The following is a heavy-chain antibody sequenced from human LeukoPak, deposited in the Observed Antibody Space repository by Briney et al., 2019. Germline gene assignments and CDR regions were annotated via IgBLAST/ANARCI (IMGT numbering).Heavy chain of an antibody. CDR1: GGSISSSSYY. J-gene: IGHJ5*02. CDR2: IYYSGST. V-gene: IGHV4-39*07. CDR3: ANRLNCSGGSCYWGWFDP. Sequence: SETLSLTCTVSGGSISSSSYYWGWIRQPPGKGLEWIGSIYYSGSTYYNPSLKSRVTISVDTSKNQFSLKLSSVTAADTAVYYCANRLNCSGGSCYWGWFDPWGQGTLVTVSS. D-gene: IGHD2-15*01.